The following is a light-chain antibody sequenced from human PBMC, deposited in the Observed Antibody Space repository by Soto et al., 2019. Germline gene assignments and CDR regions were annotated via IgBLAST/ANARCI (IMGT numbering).Light chain of an antibody. V-gene: IGKV1-33*01. CDR1: QDISNY. CDR3: QQYDNLPLT. CDR2: DAS. Sequence: DTQMTQSPSSLSASGGDRGTITCQASQDISNYLNWYQQKPGKAPKLLIYDASNLETGVPSRFSGSGSGTDFTFTISSLQPEDIATYYCQQYDNLPLTFGPGTKVDIK. J-gene: IGKJ3*01.